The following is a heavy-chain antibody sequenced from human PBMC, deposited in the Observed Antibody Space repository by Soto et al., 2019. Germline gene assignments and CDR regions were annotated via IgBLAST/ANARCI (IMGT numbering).Heavy chain of an antibody. CDR3: ARIRGSSSWLDY. D-gene: IGHD6-13*01. Sequence: ASVKVSCNASGYTFTGYDMHWVRQAPGQGLEWMGWINPNSGGTNYAQKFQGWVTMTRDTSISTAYMELSRLRSDDTAVYYCARIRGSSSWLDYWGQGTLVTVPS. J-gene: IGHJ4*02. V-gene: IGHV1-2*04. CDR2: INPNSGGT. CDR1: GYTFTGYD.